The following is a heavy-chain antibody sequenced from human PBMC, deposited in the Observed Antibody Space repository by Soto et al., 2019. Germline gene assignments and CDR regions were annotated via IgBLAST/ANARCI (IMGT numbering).Heavy chain of an antibody. V-gene: IGHV1-2*02. Sequence: QLHLVQSGAVVKKPGASVTVSCSASGYPVTAYYMHWVRQAPGRGLEWMGGINASTVAGKYTQTFQGRVTLTRAQSMSTVFLELSGLTWEGSGVFSRPRGGGVGVAESAAFDMWGQGTLVTVSS. CDR2: INASTVAG. CDR1: GYPVTAYY. CDR3: PRGGGVGVAESAAFDM. D-gene: IGHD3-3*01. J-gene: IGHJ3*02.